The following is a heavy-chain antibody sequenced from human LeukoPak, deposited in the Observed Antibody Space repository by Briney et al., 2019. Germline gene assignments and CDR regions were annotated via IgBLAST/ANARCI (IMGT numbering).Heavy chain of an antibody. CDR2: ISSSSSYI. CDR1: GFTFSSYS. CDR3: ARDTSGSFYYYMEV. J-gene: IGHJ6*03. Sequence: GGSLRLSCAASGFTFSSYSMNWVRQAPGKGLEWVSSISSSSSYIYYADSVKGRFTISRDNAKNSLYLQMKSLRAEDTAVSYCARDTSGSFYYYMEVWGKGTTVTVSS. D-gene: IGHD5-12*01. V-gene: IGHV3-21*01.